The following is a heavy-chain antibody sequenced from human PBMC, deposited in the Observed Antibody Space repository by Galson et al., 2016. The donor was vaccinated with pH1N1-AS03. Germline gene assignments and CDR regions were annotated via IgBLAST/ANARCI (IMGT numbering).Heavy chain of an antibody. CDR1: GFSLKNSGVG. D-gene: IGHD5-12*01. V-gene: IGHV2-5*01. CDR2: IYWHDDP. CDR3: ANSVGYTYLYYFDS. J-gene: IGHJ4*02. Sequence: PALVKPTQTLTLTCAFSGFSLKNSGVGVDWIRQPPGKALEWLGHIYWHDDPRYNPSLKNRLTITKDVSKNQVVLTLTEINSTDTATYYCANSVGYTYLYYFDSWGQGTLVTVSS.